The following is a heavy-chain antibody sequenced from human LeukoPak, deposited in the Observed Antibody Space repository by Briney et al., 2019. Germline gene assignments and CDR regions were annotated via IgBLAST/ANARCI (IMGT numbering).Heavy chain of an antibody. CDR2: VIPIFGTA. D-gene: IGHD3-10*01. CDR1: GGTFSSYA. Sequence: GASVKVSCKASGGTFSSYAISWVRQAPGQGLEWMGGVIPIFGTANYAQKFQGRVTITADESTSTAYMELSSLRSDDTAVYYCARARPWSGTGYWGQGTLVTVSS. J-gene: IGHJ4*02. CDR3: ARARPWSGTGY. V-gene: IGHV1-69*13.